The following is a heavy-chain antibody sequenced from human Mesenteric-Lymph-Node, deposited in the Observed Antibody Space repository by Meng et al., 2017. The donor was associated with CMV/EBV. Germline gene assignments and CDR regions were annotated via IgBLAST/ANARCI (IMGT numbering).Heavy chain of an antibody. CDR2: IYYTGST. V-gene: IGHV4-39*07. CDR3: ARDSSRLYNS. CDR1: GDSISTSNYY. J-gene: IGHJ4*02. Sequence: SETLSLTCTVSGDSISTSNYYWGWIRQPPGKGLEWIGIIYYTGSTHYNPSLESRVSISVDTSKNQFSLKLSSVTAADTAVYFCARDSSRLYNSWGQGTLVTVSS. D-gene: IGHD1-20*01.